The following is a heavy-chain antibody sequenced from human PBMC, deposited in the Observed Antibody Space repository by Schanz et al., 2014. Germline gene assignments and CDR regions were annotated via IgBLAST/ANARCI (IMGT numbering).Heavy chain of an antibody. J-gene: IGHJ4*02. CDR2: INSDGTKR. V-gene: IGHV3-33*08. CDR3: ANNWNLDY. Sequence: QVRLVESGGGVVQPGRSLRLSCAASGFTLSSYGMHWVRQAPGKGLEWVAFINSDGTKRFYADSVKSRFTISRDNAKNSLYLEMNSLRAEDTALYYCANNWNLDYWGQGTLVTVSS. D-gene: IGHD1-20*01. CDR1: GFTLSSYG.